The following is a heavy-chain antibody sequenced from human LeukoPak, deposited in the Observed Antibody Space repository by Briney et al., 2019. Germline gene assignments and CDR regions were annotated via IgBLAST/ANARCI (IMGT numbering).Heavy chain of an antibody. D-gene: IGHD3-22*01. Sequence: ASVKVSCKASGYTFTSYGISWVRQAPGQGLEWMGWISAYNGNTNYAQKLQGRVTMTTDTSTSTAYMELRSLRSDDTAVYYCARDRYYYYDSSGYYYDAFDIWGQGTMVTVSS. V-gene: IGHV1-18*01. CDR1: GYTFTSYG. J-gene: IGHJ3*02. CDR2: ISAYNGNT. CDR3: ARDRYYYYDSSGYYYDAFDI.